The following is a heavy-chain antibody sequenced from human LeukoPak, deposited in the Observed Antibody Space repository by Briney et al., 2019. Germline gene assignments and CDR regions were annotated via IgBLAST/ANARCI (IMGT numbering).Heavy chain of an antibody. D-gene: IGHD6-13*01. J-gene: IGHJ4*02. Sequence: GESLKISCKGSGYSFTSYWIGWVRQMPGKGLEWMGVIYPGDSDTRYSPSFQGQVTISADKSISTAYLQWSSLKASDTAMYYCPRQERYSSSWYSLENGGEHFDYWGQGTLVTVSS. CDR3: PRQERYSSSWYSLENGGEHFDY. CDR1: GYSFTSYW. CDR2: IYPGDSDT. V-gene: IGHV5-51*01.